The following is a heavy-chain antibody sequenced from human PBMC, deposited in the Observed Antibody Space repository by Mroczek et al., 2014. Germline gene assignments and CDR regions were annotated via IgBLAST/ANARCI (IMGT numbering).Heavy chain of an antibody. CDR1: GYTFTSYG. J-gene: IGHJ4*02. V-gene: IGHV1-18*01. CDR2: ISAYNGNT. Sequence: QVQLVQSGAEVKKPGASVKVSCKASGYTFTSYGISWVRQAPGQGLEWMGWISAYNGNTNYAQKLQGRVTMTTDTSTSTAYMELRSLRSDDTAVYYCARGGVDYYYDSSGYYHSPFDYWGQGTLVTVSS. D-gene: IGHD3-22*01. CDR3: ARGGVDYYYDSSGYYHSPFDY.